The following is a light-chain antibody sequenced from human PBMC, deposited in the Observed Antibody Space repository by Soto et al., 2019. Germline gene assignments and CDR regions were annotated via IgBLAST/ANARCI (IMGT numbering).Light chain of an antibody. CDR2: RDS. J-gene: IGLJ3*02. CDR3: QVWDSSTAFNWV. CDR1: NIGSKN. V-gene: IGLV3-9*01. Sequence: SYELTQPLSVSVALGQTARITCGGNNIGSKNVHWYQQKPGQAPVLVIYRDSNRPSGIPERFSGSNSGNTATLTISRAQAGDEADYYCQVWDSSTAFNWVFGGGTKLTVL.